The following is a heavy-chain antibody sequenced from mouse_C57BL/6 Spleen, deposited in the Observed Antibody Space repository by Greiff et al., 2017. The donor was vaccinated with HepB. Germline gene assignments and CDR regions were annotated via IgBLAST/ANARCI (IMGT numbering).Heavy chain of an antibody. V-gene: IGHV1-5*01. CDR2: IYPGNSDT. CDR1: GYTFTSYW. Sequence: EVQLQQSGTVLARPGASVKMSCKTSGYTFTSYWMHWVKQRPGQGLEWIGAIYPGNSDTSYNQKFKGKAKLTAVTSASTAYMELSSLTNEDSAVYYCTTIPLYDYDYAMDYWGQGTSVTVSS. CDR3: TTIPLYDYDYAMDY. J-gene: IGHJ4*01. D-gene: IGHD2-4*01.